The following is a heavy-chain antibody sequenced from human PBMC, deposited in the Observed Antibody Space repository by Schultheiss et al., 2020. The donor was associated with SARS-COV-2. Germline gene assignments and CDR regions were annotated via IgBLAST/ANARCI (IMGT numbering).Heavy chain of an antibody. CDR2: IYGGGNT. V-gene: IGHV3-66*01. D-gene: IGHD2-8*01. Sequence: GGSLRLSCASSGLTVSSNYMSWVRQAPGKGLEWVSVIYGGGNTYYADSVKGRFTISRDNSKNTLYLQMNSLRAADTAVYYCARGLRGSGDHCSKGVCHPYYYYALDVWGQGTTVTVAS. CDR3: ARGLRGSGDHCSKGVCHPYYYYALDV. CDR1: GLTVSSNY. J-gene: IGHJ6*02.